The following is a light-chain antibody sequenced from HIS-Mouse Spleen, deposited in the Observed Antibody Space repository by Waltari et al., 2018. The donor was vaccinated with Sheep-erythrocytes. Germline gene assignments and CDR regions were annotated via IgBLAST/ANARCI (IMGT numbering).Light chain of an antibody. J-gene: IGLJ3*02. CDR1: SSDVGGYNY. CDR3: SSYAGSNNWV. V-gene: IGLV2-8*01. CDR2: EAS. Sequence: QSALTQPPSASGSPGQSVTISCTGTSSDVGGYNYVSWYQQHPGKAPKLMIYEASKRPSGVPDRFSGYKSGNTASLTVSGLQAEDEADYYCSSYAGSNNWVFGGGTKLTVL.